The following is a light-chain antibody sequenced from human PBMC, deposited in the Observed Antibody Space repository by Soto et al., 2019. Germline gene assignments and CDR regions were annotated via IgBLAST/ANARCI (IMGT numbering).Light chain of an antibody. CDR3: SSHAGSNNYV. V-gene: IGLV2-8*01. CDR2: EVS. CDR1: SSDVGAYNY. Sequence: QSALTQPPSASGSPGQSVTISCTGTSSDVGAYNYVSWYQQHPGKAPKLMIYEVSKRPSGVPDRFSGSKSGNTASLTVSGLQAEDEADYHCSSHAGSNNYVFGTGTKVTVL. J-gene: IGLJ1*01.